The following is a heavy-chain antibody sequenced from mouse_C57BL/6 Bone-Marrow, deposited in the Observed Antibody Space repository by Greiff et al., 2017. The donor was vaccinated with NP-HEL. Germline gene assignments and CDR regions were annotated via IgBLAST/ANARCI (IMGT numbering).Heavy chain of an antibody. D-gene: IGHD2-4*01. J-gene: IGHJ2*01. CDR3: ARGYDYPFDY. CDR1: GYTFTDYY. Sequence: VQLQQSGPELVKPGASVKISCKASGYTFTDYYMNWVKQSHGKSLEWIGDINPNNGGTSYNQKFKGKATLTVDKSSSTAYMELRSLTSEDSAVYYCARGYDYPFDYWGQGTTLTVSS. V-gene: IGHV1-26*01. CDR2: INPNNGGT.